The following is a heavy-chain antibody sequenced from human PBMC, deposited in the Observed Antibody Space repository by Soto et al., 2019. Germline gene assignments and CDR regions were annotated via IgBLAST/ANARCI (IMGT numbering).Heavy chain of an antibody. J-gene: IGHJ5*02. D-gene: IGHD3-10*01. V-gene: IGHV4-34*01. CDR3: ARTYYYRSGTYFPWFDP. CDR2: IKHSGGT. CDR1: GGSFSGYY. Sequence: PSETLSLTCDVYGGSFSGYYWSWIRQSPGKGLEWIGQIKHSGGTNYNPLLKSRVTISVDTPRNQFSLKLSSVTAADTAVYFCARTYYYRSGTYFPWFDPWGQGTLVTVSS.